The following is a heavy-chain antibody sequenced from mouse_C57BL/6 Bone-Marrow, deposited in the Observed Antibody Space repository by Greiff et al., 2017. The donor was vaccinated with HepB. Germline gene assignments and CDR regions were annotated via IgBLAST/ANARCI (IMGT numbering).Heavy chain of an antibody. D-gene: IGHD2-4*01. J-gene: IGHJ3*01. Sequence: EVQLVESGGGLVQPGGSLSLSCAASGFTFTDYYMRWVRQPPGKALEWLGFIRNKANGYTTEYSASVKGRFTISRDNSQRILYLQMNALRAEDSATYYCARGDDYDGRFDYWGQGTLVTVSA. V-gene: IGHV7-3*01. CDR3: ARGDDYDGRFDY. CDR2: IRNKANGYTT. CDR1: GFTFTDYY.